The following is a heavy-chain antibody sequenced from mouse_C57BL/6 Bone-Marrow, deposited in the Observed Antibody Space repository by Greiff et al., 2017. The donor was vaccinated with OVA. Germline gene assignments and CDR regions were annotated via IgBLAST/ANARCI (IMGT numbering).Heavy chain of an antibody. V-gene: IGHV14-4*01. CDR3: TTHGSSYWYFDV. Sequence: VQLQQSGAELVRPGASVKLSCTASGFNFTDDYMHWVKQRPEQGLEWIGWIDPENGDTEYASKFQGKATITADTSSNTAYLQLSSLTSEDTAVYYCTTHGSSYWYFDVWGTGTTVTVSS. D-gene: IGHD1-1*01. J-gene: IGHJ1*03. CDR1: GFNFTDDY. CDR2: IDPENGDT.